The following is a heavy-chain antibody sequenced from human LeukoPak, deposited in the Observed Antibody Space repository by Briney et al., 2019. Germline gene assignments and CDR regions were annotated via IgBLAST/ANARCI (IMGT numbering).Heavy chain of an antibody. Sequence: SETLSLTCAVYGGSFSGYYWSWIRQPPGKGLEWIGGINHSGSTNYNPSLKSRVTISVDTSKNQFSLKLSSVTAADTAVYYCARLRYYYDSSGYSCLFDYWGQGTLVTVSS. V-gene: IGHV4-34*01. CDR3: ARLRYYYDSSGYSCLFDY. J-gene: IGHJ4*02. CDR2: INHSGST. CDR1: GGSFSGYY. D-gene: IGHD3-22*01.